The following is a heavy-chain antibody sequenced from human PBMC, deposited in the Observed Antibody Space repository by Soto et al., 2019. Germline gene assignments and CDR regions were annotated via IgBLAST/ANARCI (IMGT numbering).Heavy chain of an antibody. J-gene: IGHJ6*02. CDR3: ARDRSSGYHHTNYYYAMDV. V-gene: IGHV4-31*02. Sequence: WTWIRQHPGKGLEWIGYIYYSGRAYYNPSLESRVTISVDTSKNQFSLNLSSLTAADTAVYYCARDRSSGYHHTNYYYAMDVGVQGTAVTVSS. D-gene: IGHD3-22*01. CDR2: IYYSGRA.